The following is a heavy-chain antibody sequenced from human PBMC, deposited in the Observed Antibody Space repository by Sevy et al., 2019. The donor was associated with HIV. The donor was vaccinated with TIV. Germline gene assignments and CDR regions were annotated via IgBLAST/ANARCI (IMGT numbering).Heavy chain of an antibody. CDR1: GFRFNIYE. J-gene: IGHJ4*02. CDR2: ISSSGSPI. D-gene: IGHD5-12*01. CDR3: VRGRAMIIYD. Sequence: GGSLRLSCAASGFRFNIYEMNWVRQAPGKGLEWVSYISSSGSPIYYVDSVKGRFIISRDNAKSSLYLQMNSLRAEDTAVYYCVRGRAMIIYDWGQGTLVTVSS. V-gene: IGHV3-48*03.